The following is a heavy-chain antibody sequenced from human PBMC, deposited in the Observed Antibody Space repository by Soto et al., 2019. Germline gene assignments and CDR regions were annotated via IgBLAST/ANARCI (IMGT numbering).Heavy chain of an antibody. J-gene: IGHJ4*02. CDR1: GFTFSSYA. CDR2: ISGSGGST. V-gene: IGHV3-23*01. Sequence: GSLRLSCAASGFTFSSYAISWVRQAPGKGLEWVSAISGSGGSTYYADSVKGRFTISRDNSKNTLYLQMNSLRAEDTAVYYCANYDSSGYHTESIDYWGQGTLVTVSS. D-gene: IGHD3-22*01. CDR3: ANYDSSGYHTESIDY.